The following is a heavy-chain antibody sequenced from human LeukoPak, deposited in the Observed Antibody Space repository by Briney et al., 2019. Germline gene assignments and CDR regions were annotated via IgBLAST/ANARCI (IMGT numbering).Heavy chain of an antibody. CDR2: ISVSGGST. V-gene: IGHV3-23*01. Sequence: SGGSLRLSCAASGFTFSSYAMSWVRQAPGKGLEWVSAISVSGGSTYYADSVKGRFTISRDNSKNTLYLQMNSLRAEDTAVYYCAKAANSSSWFQFDYWGQGTLVTVSP. CDR3: AKAANSSSWFQFDY. D-gene: IGHD6-13*01. CDR1: GFTFSSYA. J-gene: IGHJ4*02.